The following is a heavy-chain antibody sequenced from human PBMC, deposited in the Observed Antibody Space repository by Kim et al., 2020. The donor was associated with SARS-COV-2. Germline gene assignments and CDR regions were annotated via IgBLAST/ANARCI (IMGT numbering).Heavy chain of an antibody. J-gene: IGHJ6*02. D-gene: IGHD1-1*01. V-gene: IGHV3-74*01. CDR3: VKGGNYIYNLMDV. Sequence: YADAVRGGVTMSRDNGKNMVYLEMSSLGAEDTAVYFCVKGGNYIYNLMDVWGQGTTVTVSS.